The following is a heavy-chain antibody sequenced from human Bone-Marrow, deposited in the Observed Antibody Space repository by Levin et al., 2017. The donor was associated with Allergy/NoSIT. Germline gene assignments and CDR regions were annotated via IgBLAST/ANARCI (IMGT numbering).Heavy chain of an antibody. J-gene: IGHJ4*02. D-gene: IGHD4-11*01. Sequence: PGGSLRLSCVTSGFALGGFGMHWVRHTAGKGLEWVSFISFDGKNKEYLDSVKGRFTISRDNSRNTLYLQMDSLNSGDTGLYFCARDLSYSYYVPGYWGQGTLVTVSS. CDR1: GFALGGFG. V-gene: IGHV3-30*03. CDR2: ISFDGKNK. CDR3: ARDLSYSYYVPGY.